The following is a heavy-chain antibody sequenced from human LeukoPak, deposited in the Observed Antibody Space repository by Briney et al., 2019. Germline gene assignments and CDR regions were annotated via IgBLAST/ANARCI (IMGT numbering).Heavy chain of an antibody. D-gene: IGHD4-17*01. CDR3: ARDLVTVTKGFDI. CDR1: DDSFSSHY. J-gene: IGHJ3*02. Sequence: SETLSLTCAVSDDSFSSHYWTWIRQPPGKGLEWIGYISYIGSTNYNPSLKSRVTISIDPSKNQFSLKLSSVTAADTAVYYCARDLVTVTKGFDIWGQGTMVSVSS. CDR2: ISYIGST. V-gene: IGHV4-59*11.